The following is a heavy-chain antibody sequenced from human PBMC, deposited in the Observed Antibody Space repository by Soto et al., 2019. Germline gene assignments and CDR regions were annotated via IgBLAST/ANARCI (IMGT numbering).Heavy chain of an antibody. Sequence: EVQLLESGGGLVQPGGSLRLSCAASGFTFSNYGMSWVRQAPGKGLEWVSSISGGNTFYAGSVKGRFTISRDNSKNTLYLQMNSLTAADTDVYYCAKAPSSDCNSGACSLRSWGQGTLVTVSS. J-gene: IGHJ5*02. CDR1: GFTFSNYG. D-gene: IGHD2-21*01. CDR2: SISGGNT. CDR3: AKAPSSDCNSGACSLRS. V-gene: IGHV3-23*01.